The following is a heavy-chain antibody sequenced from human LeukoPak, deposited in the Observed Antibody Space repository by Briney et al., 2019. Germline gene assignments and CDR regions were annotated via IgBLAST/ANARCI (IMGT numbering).Heavy chain of an antibody. CDR2: IKQDGSEK. CDR1: GFTFSSYW. D-gene: IGHD6-25*01. V-gene: IGHV3-7*01. Sequence: GGSLRLSCAASGFTFSSYWMSWVRQAPGKGLEWVANIKQDGSEKYYVGSVKGRSTISRDNAKNSLYLQMNSLRAEDTAVYYCARDRGYSTGVFDYWGQGTLVTVSS. J-gene: IGHJ4*02. CDR3: ARDRGYSTGVFDY.